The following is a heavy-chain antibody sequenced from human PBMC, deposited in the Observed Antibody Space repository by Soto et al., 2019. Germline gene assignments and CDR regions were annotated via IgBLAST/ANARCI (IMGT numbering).Heavy chain of an antibody. J-gene: IGHJ4*02. CDR2: IYWDGDK. CDR1: GFSLSTSGVG. Sequence: QITLKESGPTLVKPTQTLTLTCTISGFSLSTSGVGGGWIRQPPGKALDWLALIYWDGDKRYSPSLKSRLTITKDTSKNQVVLTMTNMDPMDTASYYCVRLLWFGELTWGQGTLVTVSS. V-gene: IGHV2-5*02. D-gene: IGHD3-10*01. CDR3: VRLLWFGELT.